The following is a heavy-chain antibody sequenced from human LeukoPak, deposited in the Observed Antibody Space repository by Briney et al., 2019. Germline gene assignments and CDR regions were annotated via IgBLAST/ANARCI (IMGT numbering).Heavy chain of an antibody. CDR1: GYTFTGYY. V-gene: IGHV1-2*02. J-gene: IGHJ4*02. Sequence: ASVKVSCKASGYTFTGYYMHWVRQAPGQGLEWMGWINPNSGGTNYAQKFQGRVTMTRDTSISTAYMELSRLRSDDTAVYYCARAELGYYDSGGYYYFDYWGQGTLVTVSS. CDR2: INPNSGGT. D-gene: IGHD3-22*01. CDR3: ARAELGYYDSGGYYYFDY.